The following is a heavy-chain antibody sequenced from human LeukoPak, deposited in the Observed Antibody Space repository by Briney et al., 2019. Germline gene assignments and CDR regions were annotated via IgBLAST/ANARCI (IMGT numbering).Heavy chain of an antibody. CDR2: IIPILGIA. J-gene: IGHJ4*02. CDR1: GYTFTSYG. V-gene: IGHV1-69*04. Sequence: SVKVSCKASGYTFTSYGISWVRQAPGQGLEWMGRIIPILGIANYAQKFQGRVTITADKSTSTAYMELSSLRSEDTAVYYCATDSSSWYFFSWWGQGTLVTVSS. CDR3: ATDSSSWYFFSW. D-gene: IGHD6-13*01.